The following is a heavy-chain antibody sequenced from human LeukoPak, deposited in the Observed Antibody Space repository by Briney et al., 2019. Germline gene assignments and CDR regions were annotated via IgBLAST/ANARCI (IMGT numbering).Heavy chain of an antibody. D-gene: IGHD3-10*01. CDR2: IYYSGST. V-gene: IGHV4-59*01. Sequence: SETLSLTCTVSGDSINNYYWSWIRQPPGKRLEWIGYIYYSGSTNYNPSLKSRVTISVDTSKTQFSLKLTSVTAADTAVYYCARKVNWYFDLWGRGTLVTVSS. CDR3: ARKVNWYFDL. J-gene: IGHJ2*01. CDR1: GDSINNYY.